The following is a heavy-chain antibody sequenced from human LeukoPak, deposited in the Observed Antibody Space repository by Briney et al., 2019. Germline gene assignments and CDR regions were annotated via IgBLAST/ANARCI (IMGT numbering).Heavy chain of an antibody. CDR1: GFTFSSYW. V-gene: IGHV3-7*01. Sequence: GGSLRLSCAASGFTFSSYWMSWVRQAPGKGLEWVANIKQDGSEKYYVDSVKGRFTISRDNAKNSLYLQMNSLRAEDTAVYYCARERYNWNYASFSDYWGQGTLVTVSS. CDR3: ARERYNWNYASFSDY. CDR2: IKQDGSEK. J-gene: IGHJ4*02. D-gene: IGHD1-7*01.